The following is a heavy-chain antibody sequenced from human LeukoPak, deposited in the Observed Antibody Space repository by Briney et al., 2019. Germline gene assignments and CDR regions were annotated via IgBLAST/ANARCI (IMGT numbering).Heavy chain of an antibody. CDR2: INPNSGGT. Sequence: ASVKVSCKASGYTFTGYYMHWARQAPGQGLEWMGWINPNSGGTNYAQKFQGWVTMTRDTSISTAYMELSRLRSDDTAVYYCARERSGSYQGGFDYWGQGTLVTVSS. D-gene: IGHD1-26*01. CDR1: GYTFTGYY. CDR3: ARERSGSYQGGFDY. V-gene: IGHV1-2*04. J-gene: IGHJ4*02.